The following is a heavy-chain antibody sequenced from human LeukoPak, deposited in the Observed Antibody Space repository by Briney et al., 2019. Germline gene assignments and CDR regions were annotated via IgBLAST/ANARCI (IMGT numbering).Heavy chain of an antibody. CDR2: ITAHNDNT. CDR3: AREGYCSGGSCYSGAFDI. V-gene: IGHV1-18*01. D-gene: IGHD2-15*01. J-gene: IGHJ3*02. Sequence: ASVKVSCKASGYTFTIYGISWVRQAPGQGLEWMGWITAHNDNTNYAKKFQGRVSMTTDTSTSSAYMELRSLRSDDTAVYYCAREGYCSGGSCYSGAFDIWGQGTVVTVSS. CDR1: GYTFTIYG.